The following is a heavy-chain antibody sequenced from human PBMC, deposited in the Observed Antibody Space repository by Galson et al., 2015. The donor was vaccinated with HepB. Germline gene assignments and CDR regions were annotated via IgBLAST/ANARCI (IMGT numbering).Heavy chain of an antibody. V-gene: IGHV3-30*02. CDR3: AKGRANGGAFDI. D-gene: IGHD2-8*01. CDR1: GFTFSSYG. CDR2: IRYDGSNK. Sequence: SLRLSCAASGFTFSSYGMHWVRQAPGKGLEWVAFIRYDGSNKYYADSVKGRFTISRDNSKNTLYLQMNSLGAEQPAVFYCAKGRANGGAFDIWGQGTMVPVSS. J-gene: IGHJ3*02.